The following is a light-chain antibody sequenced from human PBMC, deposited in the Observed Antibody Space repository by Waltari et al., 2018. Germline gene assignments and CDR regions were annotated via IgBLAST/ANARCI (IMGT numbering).Light chain of an antibody. CDR1: QSISSY. J-gene: IGKJ3*01. V-gene: IGKV1-39*01. Sequence: DIQMTQSPSPLSASVGDRVTITCRASQSISSYLNWYQQKPGNSPRLLIYTASNLQSGVPSRFSGSGSGTDFTLTISRLQPEDFATYYCQQTYSTPFTFGPGTKVDIK. CDR2: TAS. CDR3: QQTYSTPFT.